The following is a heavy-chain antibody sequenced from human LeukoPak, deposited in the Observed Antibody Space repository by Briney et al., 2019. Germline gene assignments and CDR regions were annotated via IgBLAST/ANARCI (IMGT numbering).Heavy chain of an antibody. CDR2: IYSGGTT. Sequence: GGSLRLSCAASGFTFSSYGLNWVRQAPGKGLEWVSVIYSGGTTKYAGSVEGRFTISRDNSKNTVFLQMNSLRAEDTAVYYCARVEGGSGSYFDYWGQGTLVTVSS. CDR1: GFTFSSYG. D-gene: IGHD3-10*01. CDR3: ARVEGGSGSYFDY. V-gene: IGHV3-53*01. J-gene: IGHJ4*02.